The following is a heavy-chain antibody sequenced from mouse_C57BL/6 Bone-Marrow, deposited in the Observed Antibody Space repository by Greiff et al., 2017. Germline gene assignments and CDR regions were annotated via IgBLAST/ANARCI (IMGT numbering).Heavy chain of an antibody. Sequence: EVQVVESGGDLVKPGGSLKLSCAASGFTFSSYGMSWVRQTPDKRLEWVATISSGGSYTYYPDSVKGRFTISRDNAKNTLYLQMSSLKSEDTAMYYCARQRGYYDGSSPGFAYWGQGTLVTVSA. CDR3: ARQRGYYDGSSPGFAY. V-gene: IGHV5-6*01. J-gene: IGHJ3*01. D-gene: IGHD1-1*01. CDR1: GFTFSSYG. CDR2: ISSGGSYT.